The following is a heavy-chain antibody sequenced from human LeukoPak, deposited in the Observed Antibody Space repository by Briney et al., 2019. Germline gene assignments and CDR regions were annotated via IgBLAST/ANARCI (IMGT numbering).Heavy chain of an antibody. Sequence: ASVKVSCRTPGCTFTSYGISWVRQAPGQGLEWMGWISAYNGNTNYAQKLQGRVTMTTDTSTSTAYMELRSLRSDDTAVYYCARAYGDYGGDWFDPWGQGTLVTVSS. CDR1: GCTFTSYG. J-gene: IGHJ5*02. CDR2: ISAYNGNT. D-gene: IGHD4-17*01. CDR3: ARAYGDYGGDWFDP. V-gene: IGHV1-18*01.